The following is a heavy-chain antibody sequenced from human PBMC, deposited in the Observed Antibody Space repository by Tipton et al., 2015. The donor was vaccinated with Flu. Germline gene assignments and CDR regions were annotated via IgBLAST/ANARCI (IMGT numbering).Heavy chain of an antibody. CDR1: GGFVSSYF. Sequence: QLVQSGAEVKPSETLSLTCTVSGGFVSSYFWTWIRQAPGKGLEWIWYVHYSGSSNYSPSLKSRVTISVDTSKNQFSLKLSSVTAADTAVYYCARTHDYGDPGGQHWGQGTLVTVSS. J-gene: IGHJ1*01. CDR2: VHYSGSS. V-gene: IGHV4-59*08. D-gene: IGHD4-17*01. CDR3: ARTHDYGDPGGQH.